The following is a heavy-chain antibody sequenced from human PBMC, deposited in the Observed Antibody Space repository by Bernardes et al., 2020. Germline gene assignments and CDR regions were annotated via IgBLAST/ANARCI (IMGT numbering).Heavy chain of an antibody. V-gene: IGHV3-7*04. CDR1: GFTFSSYW. CDR2: IKQDGSEK. CDR3: ARGRGVSAFDI. J-gene: IGHJ3*02. D-gene: IGHD2-8*01. Sequence: GGSLRLSCAASGFTFSSYWMNWVRQAPGKGLEWVANIKQDGSEKYYVESVKGRFAISRDNAKKSLYLQMNSLRPEDTAVYYCARGRGVSAFDIWGQGTMVTVSS.